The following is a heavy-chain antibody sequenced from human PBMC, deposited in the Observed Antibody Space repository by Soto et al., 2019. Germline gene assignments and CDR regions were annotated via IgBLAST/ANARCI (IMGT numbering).Heavy chain of an antibody. Sequence: SETLSLTCTVSGGSISSSSYYWGWIRQPPGKGLEWIGSIYYSGSTYYNPSLKSRVTISVDTSKNQFSLKLSSVTAADTAVYYCARHNLIPHDILTGYFYGMDAWGQGTTVTVSS. CDR1: GGSISSSSYY. CDR3: ARHNLIPHDILTGYFYGMDA. D-gene: IGHD3-9*01. V-gene: IGHV4-39*01. J-gene: IGHJ6*02. CDR2: IYYSGST.